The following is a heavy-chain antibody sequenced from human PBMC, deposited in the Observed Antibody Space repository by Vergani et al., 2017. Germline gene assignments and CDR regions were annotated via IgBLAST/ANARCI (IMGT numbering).Heavy chain of an antibody. J-gene: IGHJ4*02. CDR2: INPSGGHT. CDR3: ARGDYGVLTGYRY. CDR1: AYTFSNYY. Sequence: QVQVVQSGAEVKKSGASVKVPCKTSAYTFSNYYMHWVRQAPGQGLEWMGIINPSGGHTNYAQKFQGRVTMTRDTSTSTDYMELSSLRSEDTAIYYCARGDYGVLTGYRYWGQGTLVTVSA. V-gene: IGHV1-46*03. D-gene: IGHD3-9*01.